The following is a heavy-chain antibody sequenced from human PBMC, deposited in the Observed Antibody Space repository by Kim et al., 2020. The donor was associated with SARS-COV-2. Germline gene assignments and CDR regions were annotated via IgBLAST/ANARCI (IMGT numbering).Heavy chain of an antibody. CDR1: GFTFSSYG. V-gene: IGHV3-33*05. D-gene: IGHD1-26*01. CDR3: ARDPTPIVGATWGGTDY. Sequence: GGSLRLSCAASGFTFSSYGMHWVRQAPGKGLEWVAVISYDGSNKYYADSVKGRFTISRDNSKNTLYLQMNSLRAEDTAVYYCARDPTPIVGATWGGTDYWGQGTLVTVSS. J-gene: IGHJ4*02. CDR2: ISYDGSNK.